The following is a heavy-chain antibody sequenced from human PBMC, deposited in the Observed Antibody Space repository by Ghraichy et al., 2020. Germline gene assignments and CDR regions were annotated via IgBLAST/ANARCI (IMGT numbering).Heavy chain of an antibody. CDR1: GFTFSSFT. CDR2: ITASSFDI. CDR3: ARLFASADGQTRYDH. D-gene: IGHD3-16*01. Sequence: GGSLRLSCEGSGFTFSSFTMSGVRQAPEWGLEWVSSITASSFDINFPDTVKGRFAVSRDNAKYLLYLQMKSLRADDTAVYVCARLFASADGQTRYDHWGQGPLVAVHS. V-gene: IGHV3-21*06. J-gene: IGHJ1*01.